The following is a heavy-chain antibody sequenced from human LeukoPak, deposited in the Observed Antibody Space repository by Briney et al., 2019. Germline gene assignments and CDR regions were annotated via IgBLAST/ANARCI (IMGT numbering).Heavy chain of an antibody. CDR1: GFTFSNYW. J-gene: IGHJ4*02. Sequence: VGSLRLSCAASGFTFSNYWMHWVRQAPGKGLVWVSRINSDGSSPGYADFVKGRFTISRDNAKNTVYLQMNSLRVEDTAVYYCARDRIEDYDSTGYPAYWGQGALVTVSS. CDR3: ARDRIEDYDSTGYPAY. D-gene: IGHD3-22*01. CDR2: INSDGSSP. V-gene: IGHV3-74*01.